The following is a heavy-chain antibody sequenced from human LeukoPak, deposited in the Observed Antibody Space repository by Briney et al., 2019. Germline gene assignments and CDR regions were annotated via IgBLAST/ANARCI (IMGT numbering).Heavy chain of an antibody. CDR3: ARDSVTHDAFDI. D-gene: IGHD5-18*01. CDR2: ISSSSSYI. V-gene: IGHV3-21*01. J-gene: IGHJ3*02. Sequence: PAGSLRLSCAASGFTFSSYSMNWVRQTPGKGLEWVSSISSSSSYIYYADSVKGRFTISRDNAKNSLYLQMNSLRAEDTAVYYCARDSVTHDAFDIWGQGTMVTVSS. CDR1: GFTFSSYS.